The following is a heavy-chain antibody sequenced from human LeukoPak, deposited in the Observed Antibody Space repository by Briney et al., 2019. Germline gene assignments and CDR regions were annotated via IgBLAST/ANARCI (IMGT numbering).Heavy chain of an antibody. V-gene: IGHV4-4*07. CDR2: IYTSGST. D-gene: IGHD6-13*01. J-gene: IGHJ5*02. CDR1: GGSISSYY. Sequence: SETLSLTCTVSGGSISSYYWSWIRQPAGKGLEWNGRIYTSGSTNYNPSLKSRVTISVDTSKNQFSLKLSSVTAADTALFYCARVTSSWYSPFDPWGQGTLVTVSS. CDR3: ARVTSSWYSPFDP.